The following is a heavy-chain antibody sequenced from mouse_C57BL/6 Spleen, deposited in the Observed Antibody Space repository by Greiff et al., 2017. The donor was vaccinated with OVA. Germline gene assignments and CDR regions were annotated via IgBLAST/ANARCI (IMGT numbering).Heavy chain of an antibody. J-gene: IGHJ2*01. Sequence: VQLQQSGAELARPGASVKLSCKASGYTFTSYGISWVKQRTGQGLEWIGEIYPRSGNTYYNEKFKGKATLTADKSSSTAYMKLRSLTSEDSAVYFCARRGYSNYAFDNWGQGTTLTVSS. CDR1: GYTFTSYG. CDR2: IYPRSGNT. CDR3: ARRGYSNYAFDN. D-gene: IGHD2-5*01. V-gene: IGHV1-81*01.